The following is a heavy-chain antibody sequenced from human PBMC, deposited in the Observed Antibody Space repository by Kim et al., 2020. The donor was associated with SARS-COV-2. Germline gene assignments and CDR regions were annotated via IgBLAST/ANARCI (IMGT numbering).Heavy chain of an antibody. Sequence: GGSLRLSCAASGFTFSSYAMSWVRLAPGKGLECVSAVSGSGAYRNYDDYVQGRFSISRENSKNTLYLQKTSLRAEDTAVYYCAEDYGGSPFAYGG. CDR2: VSGSGAYR. J-gene: IGHJ4*01. D-gene: IGHD2-15*01. CDR1: GFTFSSYA. V-gene: IGHV3-23*01. CDR3: AEDYGGSPFAY.